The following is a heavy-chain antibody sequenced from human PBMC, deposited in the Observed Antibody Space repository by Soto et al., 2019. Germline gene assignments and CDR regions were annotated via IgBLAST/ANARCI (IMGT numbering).Heavy chain of an antibody. Sequence: QVQLQESGPGLGKPSGTVSLTCAVCGGSISSSNWWSWVRQPPGRGLEWIGEIYHSGSTNYNPSLKSRVSISVDKSKNQFSLKLSSVTAADTAVYYCARGYSSGNTFDYWGQGTLVTVSS. D-gene: IGHD6-19*01. CDR1: GGSISSSNW. CDR2: IYHSGST. J-gene: IGHJ4*02. V-gene: IGHV4-4*02. CDR3: ARGYSSGNTFDY.